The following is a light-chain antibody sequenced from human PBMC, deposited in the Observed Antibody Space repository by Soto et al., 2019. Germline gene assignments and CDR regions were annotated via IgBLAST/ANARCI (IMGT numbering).Light chain of an antibody. V-gene: IGKV1-39*01. Sequence: DIQMTQSPSSLSASVGDRVTITCRASQSISSYLNWYQQKPGEAPKLLIYATSSLQSGVPSRFSGSGSGTEFTLTISSLQPEDFASYYCQQYNSYSTFGQGTKVDIK. CDR1: QSISSY. CDR2: ATS. CDR3: QQYNSYST. J-gene: IGKJ1*01.